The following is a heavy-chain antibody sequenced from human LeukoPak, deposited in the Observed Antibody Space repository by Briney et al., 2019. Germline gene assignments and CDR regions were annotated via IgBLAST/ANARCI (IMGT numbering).Heavy chain of an antibody. CDR3: ARVERSLIVVVPAAPTFDY. D-gene: IGHD2-2*01. V-gene: IGHV4-39*07. CDR2: IYYSGST. Sequence: SETLSLTCTVSGGSISSSSYYWGWIRQPPGKGLEWIGSIYYSGSTYYNPSLKSRVTISVDTSKNQFSLKLSSVTAADTAVYYCARVERSLIVVVPAAPTFDYWGQGTLVTVSS. CDR1: GGSISSSSYY. J-gene: IGHJ4*02.